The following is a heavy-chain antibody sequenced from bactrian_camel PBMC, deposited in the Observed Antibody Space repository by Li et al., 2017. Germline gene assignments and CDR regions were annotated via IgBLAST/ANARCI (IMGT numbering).Heavy chain of an antibody. CDR1: KSSLSVNC. V-gene: IGHV3S53*01. CDR3: AAEPILVCALVAGVGGFGF. J-gene: IGHJ6*01. Sequence: HVQLVESGGDSVQAGGSLRLSCTASKSSLSVNCMGWFRQAPGKEREGVAAIDSDGSTTYTDSVKGRFTISKDNANNTLYLQMDSLKPEDSALYYCAAEPILVCALVAGVGGFGFWGQGTQVTVS. CDR2: IDSDGST. D-gene: IGHD2*01.